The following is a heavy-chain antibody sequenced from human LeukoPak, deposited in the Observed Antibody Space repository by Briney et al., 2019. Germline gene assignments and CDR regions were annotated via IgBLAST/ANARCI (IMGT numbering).Heavy chain of an antibody. CDR1: GFTFSSYS. CDR2: ISSSSSTI. D-gene: IGHD6-13*01. V-gene: IGHV3-48*01. J-gene: IGHJ4*02. CDR3: ARDRSYSSSWYIPPPFDY. Sequence: GGSLRLSCAASGFTFSSYSMNWVRQAPGKGLEWVSYISSSSSTIYYADSVKGRFTISRDNAKNSLYLQMNSLRAEDTAVYYCARDRSYSSSWYIPPPFDYWGQGTLVTVSS.